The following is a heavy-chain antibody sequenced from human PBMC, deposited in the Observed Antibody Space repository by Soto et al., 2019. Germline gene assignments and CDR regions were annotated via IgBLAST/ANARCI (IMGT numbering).Heavy chain of an antibody. CDR1: GYTFTGYY. CDR3: ARASSNTIFGVVITHIEYYFDY. D-gene: IGHD3-3*01. CDR2: INPNSGGT. J-gene: IGHJ4*02. V-gene: IGHV1-2*04. Sequence: ASVKVSCKASGYTFTGYYMHWVRQAPGQGLEWMGWINPNSGGTNYAQKFQGWVTMTRDTSISTAYMELSRLRSDDTAVYYCARASSNTIFGVVITHIEYYFDYWGQGTLVTVSS.